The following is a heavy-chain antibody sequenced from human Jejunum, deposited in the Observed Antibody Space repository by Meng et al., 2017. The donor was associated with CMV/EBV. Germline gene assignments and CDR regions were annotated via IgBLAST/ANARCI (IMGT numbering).Heavy chain of an antibody. V-gene: IGHV3-73*01. CDR1: A. J-gene: IGHJ6*02. D-gene: IGHD2-15*01. CDR2: IRRKADGYAT. CDR3: TRPVGDYCAGGSCYTQMDV. Sequence: AMHCGRQASGKGPEWVGRIRRKADGYATAYAASVKGRFTVSRDDSKNTAYLQMNSLKTEDTAVYYCTRPVGDYCAGGSCYTQMDVWGQGTTVTVSS.